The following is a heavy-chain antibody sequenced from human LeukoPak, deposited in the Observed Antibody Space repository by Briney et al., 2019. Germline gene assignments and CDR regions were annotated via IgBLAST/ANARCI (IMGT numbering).Heavy chain of an antibody. J-gene: IGHJ4*02. CDR2: ISYDGSNK. Sequence: GRSLRLSCAASGFTFSSYAMHWVRQAPGKGLEWVAVISYDGSNKYYADSVKGRFTISRDNSKNTLYLQMNSLRAEDTAVYYCARDLTRKPLWFGELFPLGYWGQGTLVTVPS. D-gene: IGHD3-10*01. CDR3: ARDLTRKPLWFGELFPLGY. V-gene: IGHV3-30*04. CDR1: GFTFSSYA.